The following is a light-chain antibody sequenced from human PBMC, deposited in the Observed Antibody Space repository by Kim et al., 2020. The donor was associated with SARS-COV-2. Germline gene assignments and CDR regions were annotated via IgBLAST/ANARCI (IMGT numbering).Light chain of an antibody. J-gene: IGKJ2*03. Sequence: EIVLTQSPATLSLSPGERATLSCRASQSVSSYLAWYQQKPGQAPRLLIYDASNRATGIPARFSGSGSGTDFTLTISSLEPKDFAVYYCQQRSNWPPKYSFGQGTKLEI. CDR3: QQRSNWPPKYS. CDR2: DAS. CDR1: QSVSSY. V-gene: IGKV3-11*01.